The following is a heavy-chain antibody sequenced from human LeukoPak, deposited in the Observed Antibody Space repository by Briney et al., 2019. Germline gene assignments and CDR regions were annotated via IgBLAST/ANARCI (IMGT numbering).Heavy chain of an antibody. D-gene: IGHD6-13*01. CDR1: GGSISSSSYY. J-gene: IGHJ6*03. CDR2: VFYIGST. CDR3: ARALSSNWYARGYYMDV. V-gene: IGHV4-39*07. Sequence: SETLSLTCTVSGGSISSSSYYWGWVRQPPGEGLGWIGRVFYIGSTYSNPSLRSPVTISVDTSKNQSSLNLSSVTAADTAVYYCARALSSNWYARGYYMDVWGKGTTVTVSS.